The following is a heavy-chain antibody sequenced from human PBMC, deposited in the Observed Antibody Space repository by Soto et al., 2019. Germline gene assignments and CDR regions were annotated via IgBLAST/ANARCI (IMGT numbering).Heavy chain of an antibody. D-gene: IGHD3-16*01. V-gene: IGHV4-38-2*01. CDR3: TRGAGAPWVRFDS. CDR1: GYSITSGFY. Sequence: SETLSLTCGVSGYSITSGFYWGWVRQSPGKGLEWIGSISYSAKTFYNPSLASRLSIAVDTSKNQFSLRLTSVTAADTALYYCTRGAGAPWVRFDSWGQGTLVTVPS. CDR2: ISYSAKT. J-gene: IGHJ4*02.